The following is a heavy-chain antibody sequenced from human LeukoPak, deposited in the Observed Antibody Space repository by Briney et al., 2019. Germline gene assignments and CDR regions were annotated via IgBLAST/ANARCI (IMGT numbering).Heavy chain of an antibody. J-gene: IGHJ6*03. D-gene: IGHD4-11*01. CDR1: GGTFSSYT. CDR3: ARGRTTVTAYYYYYMDV. CDR2: IIPILGIA. Sequence: SSVKVSCKASGGTFSSYTISWVRQAPGQGLEWRGRIIPILGIANYAQKFQGRVTITADKSTSTAYMELSSLRSEDTAVYYCARGRTTVTAYYYYYMDVWGKGTTVTVSS. V-gene: IGHV1-69*02.